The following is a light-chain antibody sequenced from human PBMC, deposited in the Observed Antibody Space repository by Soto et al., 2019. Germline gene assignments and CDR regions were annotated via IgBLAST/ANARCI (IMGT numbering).Light chain of an antibody. CDR3: QKYNSAPHT. CDR1: QGISNY. CDR2: AAS. Sequence: DIQMTQSPSSLSASVGDRVTITCRASQGISNYLAWYQQKPGKVPKLLIYAASTLESGIPARFSGSGSGTDFTLTISSLQPEDVAIYYCQKYNSAPHTFGQGTKLEIK. J-gene: IGKJ2*01. V-gene: IGKV1-27*01.